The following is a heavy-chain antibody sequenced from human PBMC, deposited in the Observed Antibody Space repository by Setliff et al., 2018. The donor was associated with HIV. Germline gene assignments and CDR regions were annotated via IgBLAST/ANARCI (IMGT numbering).Heavy chain of an antibody. Sequence: SETLSLTCTVSGGSTDSGSYYWAWIRQPPGKGLERIGSMYYTGSTYYNPSLKSRVTISIDTSKNQFSLRLNSVTAADTAMYYCARDGGSSGWYFVLGYSDYWGPGTLVTVS. V-gene: IGHV4-39*02. CDR1: GGSTDSGSYY. CDR2: MYYTGST. CDR3: ARDGGSSGWYFVLGYSDY. D-gene: IGHD6-19*01. J-gene: IGHJ4*02.